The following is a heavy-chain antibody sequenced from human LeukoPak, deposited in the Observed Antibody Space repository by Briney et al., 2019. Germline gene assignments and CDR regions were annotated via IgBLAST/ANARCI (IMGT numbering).Heavy chain of an antibody. CDR3: ARTRRAAMGWFDP. CDR2: IYSGGST. V-gene: IGHV3-53*01. Sequence: GGSLRLSCAASGFTFNSHWMTWVRQAPGKGLEWVSVIYSGGSTYYADSVKGRFTISRDNSKNTLYLQMNSLRAEDTAVYYCARTRRAAMGWFDPWGQGTLVTVSS. D-gene: IGHD2-2*01. J-gene: IGHJ5*02. CDR1: GFTFNSHW.